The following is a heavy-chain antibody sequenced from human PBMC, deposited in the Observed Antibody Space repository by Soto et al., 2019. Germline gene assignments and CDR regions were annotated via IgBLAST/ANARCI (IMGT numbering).Heavy chain of an antibody. V-gene: IGHV3-48*02. CDR3: AGLNTPPANAF. CDR1: GFTFSRYS. J-gene: IGHJ3*01. CDR2: ISSSSSTI. D-gene: IGHD2-2*01. Sequence: GSVRLAYGASGFTFSRYSMNMVRQAPGKGLAWASSISSSSSTIYYADSVKGRFTISRDNAKNSLYLQMNSLRDEDTAVYYCAGLNTPPANAF.